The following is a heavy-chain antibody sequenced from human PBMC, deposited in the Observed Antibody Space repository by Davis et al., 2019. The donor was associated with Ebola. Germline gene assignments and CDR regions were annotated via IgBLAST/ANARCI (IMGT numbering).Heavy chain of an antibody. CDR1: GYSISSGYY. CDR2: IYHSGST. D-gene: IGHD1-7*01. CDR3: ARVYWNYNFDY. J-gene: IGHJ4*02. V-gene: IGHV4-38-2*02. Sequence: MPSETLSLTCTVSGYSISSGYYWGWIRQPPGKGLEWLGSIYHSGSTYYNPSLKSRVTISVDTSKNQFSLKLSSVTAADTAVYYCARVYWNYNFDYWGQGTLVTVSS.